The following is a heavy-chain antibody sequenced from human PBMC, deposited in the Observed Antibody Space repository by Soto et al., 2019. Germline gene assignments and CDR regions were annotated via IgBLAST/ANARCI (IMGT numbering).Heavy chain of an antibody. CDR1: GGSISSYY. CDR3: ARRNLYYDILTGYYINWFDP. J-gene: IGHJ5*02. D-gene: IGHD3-9*01. CDR2: FYYSGST. Sequence: PSETLSLTCTVSGGSISSYYWSWIRQPPGKGLEWIGYFYYSGSTNYNPSLKSRVTISVDTSKNQFSLKLSSVTAADTAVYYCARRNLYYDILTGYYINWFDPWGQGTLVTVSS. V-gene: IGHV4-59*08.